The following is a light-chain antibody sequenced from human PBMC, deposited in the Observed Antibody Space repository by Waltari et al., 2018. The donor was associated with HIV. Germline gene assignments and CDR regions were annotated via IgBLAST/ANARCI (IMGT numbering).Light chain of an antibody. V-gene: IGLV2-14*03. J-gene: IGLJ2*01. CDR1: SSDVGAYNF. CDR3: CSYASNYILI. Sequence: QSALTQPASVSGSPGQSITISCTGSSSDVGAYNFVSWYQQHPGKAPKVIISDVSRRPSGVPDRFSASKSGNTASLTISGLQAADEADYFCCSYASNYILIFGGGTKLTVL. CDR2: DVS.